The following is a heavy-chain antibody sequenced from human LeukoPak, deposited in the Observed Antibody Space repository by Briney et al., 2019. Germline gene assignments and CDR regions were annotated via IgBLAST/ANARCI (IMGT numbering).Heavy chain of an antibody. Sequence: SVKVSCKASGGTFSSYAISWVRQAPGQGLEWMGGIIPIFGTANYAQKFQGRVTITTDESTSTAYMELSSLRPEDTAVYYCARDRYDILTGYYQLNWFDPWGQGTLVTVSS. V-gene: IGHV1-69*05. CDR2: IIPIFGTA. J-gene: IGHJ5*02. D-gene: IGHD3-9*01. CDR1: GGTFSSYA. CDR3: ARDRYDILTGYYQLNWFDP.